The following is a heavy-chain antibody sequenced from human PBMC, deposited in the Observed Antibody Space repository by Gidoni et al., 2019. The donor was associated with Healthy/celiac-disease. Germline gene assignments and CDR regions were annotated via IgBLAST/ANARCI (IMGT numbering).Heavy chain of an antibody. Sequence: EVQLLESGGGLVQPGGFLRLSCAASGFAFSSYAMSWVRQAPGEGLEWVSAISGSGGSTYYADSVKGRFTISRDNSKNTLYLQMNSLRDEDTAVYYCAKTLTEEWYFDLWGRGTLVTVSS. CDR3: AKTLTEEWYFDL. CDR2: ISGSGGST. V-gene: IGHV3-23*01. CDR1: GFAFSSYA. J-gene: IGHJ2*01.